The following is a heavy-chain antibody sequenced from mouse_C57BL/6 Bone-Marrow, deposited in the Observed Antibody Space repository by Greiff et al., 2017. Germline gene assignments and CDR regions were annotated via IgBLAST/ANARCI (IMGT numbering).Heavy chain of an antibody. J-gene: IGHJ4*01. CDR1: GYTFTSYG. Sequence: QVQLQQSGAELARPGASVKLSCKASGYTFTSYGISWVKQRTGQGLEWIGEIYPRSGNTYYNEKFKGKATLTADKSSSTAYMELRSLTYEDSAVYFCARARYYYGSSPYAMDYWGQGTSVTVSS. CDR2: IYPRSGNT. V-gene: IGHV1-81*01. CDR3: ARARYYYGSSPYAMDY. D-gene: IGHD1-1*01.